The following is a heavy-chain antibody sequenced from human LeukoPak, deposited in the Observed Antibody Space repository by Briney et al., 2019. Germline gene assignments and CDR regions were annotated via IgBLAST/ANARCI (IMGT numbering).Heavy chain of an antibody. Sequence: GGSLILSCAASGFTFSSYAMSWVRQAPGKGLEWVSAISGSGGSTYYADSVKGRFTISRDNSKNSLYLQMNSLKTEDTAMYYCARTSGSYSGGAFDIWGRGAMVTVSS. CDR2: ISGSGGST. CDR1: GFTFSSYA. CDR3: ARTSGSYSGGAFDI. J-gene: IGHJ3*02. D-gene: IGHD1-26*01. V-gene: IGHV3-23*01.